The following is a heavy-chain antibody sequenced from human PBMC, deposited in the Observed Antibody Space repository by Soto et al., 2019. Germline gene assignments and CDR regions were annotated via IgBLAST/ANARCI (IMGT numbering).Heavy chain of an antibody. CDR1: GDSISSGNKY. CDR3: ARVPSPFDYYYAMDV. V-gene: IGHV4-30-4*01. Sequence: TLSLTCTVSGDSISSGNKYWSWIRQPPGKGLEWIGYIFSSGTTYYNPSLKSRLTMSLDASQNQFSLKLNSLTDADTAVYFCARVPSPFDYYYAMDVWGQGTTVTVS. J-gene: IGHJ6*02. D-gene: IGHD3-16*01. CDR2: IFSSGTT.